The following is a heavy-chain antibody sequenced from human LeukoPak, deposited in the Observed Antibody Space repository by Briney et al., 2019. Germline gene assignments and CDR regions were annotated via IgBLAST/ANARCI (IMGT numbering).Heavy chain of an antibody. CDR3: ARSPGGDYGFDY. D-gene: IGHD4-17*01. V-gene: IGHV4-31*03. Sequence: SQTLSLTCTVSGGSISSGGYYWSWIRQHPGKGLEWIGYIYYSGSTNYNPSLKSRVTISVDTSKNQFSLKLSSVTAADTAVYYCARSPGGDYGFDYWGQGTLVTVSS. J-gene: IGHJ4*02. CDR1: GGSISSGGYY. CDR2: IYYSGST.